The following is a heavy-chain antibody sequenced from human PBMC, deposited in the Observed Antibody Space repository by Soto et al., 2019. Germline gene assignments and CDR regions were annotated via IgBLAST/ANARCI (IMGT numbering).Heavy chain of an antibody. V-gene: IGHV5-10-1*01. CDR2: IDPSDSYT. J-gene: IGHJ5*02. CDR3: ARLLPNRFDA. Sequence: GESLQISCKVSGYSFTNNWITWVRQMPGKGLEWMGRIDPSDSYTFYSPSFQGHVTFSVDKSINTAYVQWTRLKASDTAMYYCARLLPNRFDAWGQATLVTVSS. CDR1: GYSFTNNW.